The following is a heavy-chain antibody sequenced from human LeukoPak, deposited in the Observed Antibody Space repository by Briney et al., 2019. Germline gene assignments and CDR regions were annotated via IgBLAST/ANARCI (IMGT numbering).Heavy chain of an antibody. V-gene: IGHV3-9*01. Sequence: PGGSLRLSYAASGFTFDDYAMHWVRQAPGKGLEWVSGISWNSGSIGYADSVKGRFTISRDNAKNSLYLQMNSLRAEDTALYYCAKSPVVVITRGAFDIWGQGTMVTVSS. CDR2: ISWNSGSI. CDR3: AKSPVVVITRGAFDI. CDR1: GFTFDDYA. J-gene: IGHJ3*02. D-gene: IGHD3-22*01.